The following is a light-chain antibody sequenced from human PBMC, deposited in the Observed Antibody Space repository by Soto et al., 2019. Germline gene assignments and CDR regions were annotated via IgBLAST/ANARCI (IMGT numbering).Light chain of an antibody. CDR2: DVS. CDR3: SSYTSSSTQV. V-gene: IGLV2-11*01. CDR1: SSDVGGHNY. Sequence: QSALTQPRSASGSPGQSITISCTGTSSDVGGHNYVSWYQQHPAKAPKLIIFDVSKRPSGVPNRFSGSKSGNTASLTISGLRAEDEADYYCSSYTSSSTQVFGTGTKVTVL. J-gene: IGLJ1*01.